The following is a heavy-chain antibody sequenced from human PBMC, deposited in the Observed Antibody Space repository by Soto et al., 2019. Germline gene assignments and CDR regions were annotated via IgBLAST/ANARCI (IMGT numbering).Heavy chain of an antibody. CDR3: AREGAGVLTGYYPFPGAFDI. Sequence: GASVKVSCKASGGTFSSYTISWVRQAPGQGLEWMGRIIPILGIANYAQKLQGRVTITADKSTSTAYMELSSLRSEDTAVYYCAREGAGVLTGYYPFPGAFDIWGQGTMVT. CDR1: GGTFSSYT. V-gene: IGHV1-69*04. J-gene: IGHJ3*02. D-gene: IGHD3-9*01. CDR2: IIPILGIA.